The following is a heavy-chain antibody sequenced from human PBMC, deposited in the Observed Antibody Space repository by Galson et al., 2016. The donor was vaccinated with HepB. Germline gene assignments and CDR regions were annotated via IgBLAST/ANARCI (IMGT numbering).Heavy chain of an antibody. D-gene: IGHD2-2*01. CDR1: GFTFSSYS. Sequence: SLRLSCAASGFTFSSYSMNWVRQAPGKGLVWVSYISSSSSTIYYADSVKGRFTISRDNAKNSLYLRMNSLRDEDTAVYYCARRGIYCSSTSCYADYWGQGTLVTVSS. CDR3: ARRGIYCSSTSCYADY. CDR2: ISSSSSTI. J-gene: IGHJ4*02. V-gene: IGHV3-48*02.